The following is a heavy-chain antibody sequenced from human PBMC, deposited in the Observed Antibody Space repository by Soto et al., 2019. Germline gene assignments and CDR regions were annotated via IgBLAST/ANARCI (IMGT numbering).Heavy chain of an antibody. CDR2: INYGNGNP. V-gene: IGHV1-3*01. CDR1: EYTFLRNG. D-gene: IGHD4-17*01. CDR3: ASGIDYGEFES. J-gene: IGHJ4*02. Sequence: ASVKVSCQASEYTFLRNGFHWVRQAPGQRREWRGGINYGNGNPNYTQRLHDRVTITRDTSANTVCLELSSLRPEDTALYFCASGIDYGEFESWGQGTLVTVSS.